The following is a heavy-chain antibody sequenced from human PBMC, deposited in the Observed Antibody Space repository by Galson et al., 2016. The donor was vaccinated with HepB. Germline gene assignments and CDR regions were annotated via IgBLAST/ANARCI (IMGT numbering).Heavy chain of an antibody. J-gene: IGHJ4*02. CDR1: GYTFTTFG. CDR2: VSGHNGNI. Sequence: SVKVSCKASGYTFTTFGVSWARQAPGQGLEWMGWVSGHNGNINYAQKFQGRVSMTTDTSTSTAYMELRSLRSDDTAVYYCARDQWYFYDSSAQVGVDYWGQGTLVTVSS. D-gene: IGHD3-22*01. V-gene: IGHV1-18*01. CDR3: ARDQWYFYDSSAQVGVDY.